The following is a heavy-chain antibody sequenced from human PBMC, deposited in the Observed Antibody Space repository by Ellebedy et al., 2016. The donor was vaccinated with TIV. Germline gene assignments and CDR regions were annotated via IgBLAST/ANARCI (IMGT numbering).Heavy chain of an antibody. D-gene: IGHD3-16*01. CDR2: FYHSGNT. J-gene: IGHJ4*02. V-gene: IGHV4-59*08. CDR1: GGSISSYY. CDR3: AFSRWGRVFDY. Sequence: MPSETLSLTCSVSGGSISSYYWTWIRQPPGKGLEWIAYFYHSGNTNYSPSLKSRVTISVDTSKNQFSLKLSSVTAADTSVYYCAFSRWGRVFDYWGQGTLVTVSS.